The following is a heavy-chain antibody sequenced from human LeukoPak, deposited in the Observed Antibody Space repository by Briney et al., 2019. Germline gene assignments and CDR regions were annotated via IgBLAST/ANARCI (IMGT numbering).Heavy chain of an antibody. CDR1: GYTLTELS. D-gene: IGHD3-10*01. CDR3: ATRDCELPPTDAFDI. Sequence: ASVKVSCKVSGYTLTELSMHWVRQAPGKGREWMGGFDPEDGETIYAQKFQGRVTMTEDTSTDTAYMELSRLRSEDTAVYYCATRDCELPPTDAFDIWGQGTMVTVSS. V-gene: IGHV1-24*01. J-gene: IGHJ3*02. CDR2: FDPEDGET.